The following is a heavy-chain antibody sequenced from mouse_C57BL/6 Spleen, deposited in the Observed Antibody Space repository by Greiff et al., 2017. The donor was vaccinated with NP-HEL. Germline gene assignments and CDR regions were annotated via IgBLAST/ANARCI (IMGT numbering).Heavy chain of an antibody. CDR2: IDPSDSYT. V-gene: IGHV1-69*01. CDR3: ARPTVVATRYFDV. CDR1: GYTFTSYW. Sequence: QVQLQQPGAELEMQGASVKLSCKASGYTFTSYWMHWVKQRPGQGLEWIGEIDPSDSYTNYNQKFKGKSTLTVDKSSSTAYMQLSSLTSEDSAVYYCARPTVVATRYFDVWGTGTTVTVSS. J-gene: IGHJ1*03. D-gene: IGHD1-1*01.